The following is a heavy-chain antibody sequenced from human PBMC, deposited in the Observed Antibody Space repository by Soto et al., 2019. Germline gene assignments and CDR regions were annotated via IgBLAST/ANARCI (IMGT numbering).Heavy chain of an antibody. D-gene: IGHD3-22*01. CDR2: ISAYNGNT. Sequence: QVQLVQSGAEVKKPGASVKVSCKASGYTFTSYGISWVRQAPGQGLEWMGWISAYNGNTNYAQKLQGRVTMTTDTATSTAYMELRSLRSDDTAVYYCARSRSQWLLLPTNFDYWGQGTLVTVSS. J-gene: IGHJ4*02. CDR1: GYTFTSYG. V-gene: IGHV1-18*04. CDR3: ARSRSQWLLLPTNFDY.